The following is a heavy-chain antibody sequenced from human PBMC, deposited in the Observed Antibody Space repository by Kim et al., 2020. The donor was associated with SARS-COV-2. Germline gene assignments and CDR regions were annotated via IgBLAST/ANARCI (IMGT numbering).Heavy chain of an antibody. CDR1: GFTFSNAW. J-gene: IGHJ6*02. V-gene: IGHV3-15*01. CDR3: TTDDVPNYDFWSGYYGYYGMDV. D-gene: IGHD3-3*01. CDR2: IKSKTDGGTT. Sequence: GGSLRLSCAASGFTFSNAWMSWVRQAPGKGLEWVGRIKSKTDGGTTDYAAPVKGRFTISRDDSKNTLYLQMNSLKTEDTAVYYCTTDDVPNYDFWSGYYGYYGMDVWGQGTTVPFSS.